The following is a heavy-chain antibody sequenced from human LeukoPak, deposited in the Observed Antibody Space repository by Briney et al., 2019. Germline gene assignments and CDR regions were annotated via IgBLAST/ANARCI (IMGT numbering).Heavy chain of an antibody. J-gene: IGHJ4*02. CDR1: GYTFTSYY. CDR3: ARSINETVIAFDY. CDR2: INPSGGST. V-gene: IGHV1-46*01. Sequence: GASVKVSCKASGYTFTSYYMHWVGQAPGQGLEWMGIINPSGGSTSYSQKFQSRITMTRDTSTSTVYMELSSLRSEDTAVYYCARSINETVIAFDYWGQGTLVTVSS. D-gene: IGHD2-21*01.